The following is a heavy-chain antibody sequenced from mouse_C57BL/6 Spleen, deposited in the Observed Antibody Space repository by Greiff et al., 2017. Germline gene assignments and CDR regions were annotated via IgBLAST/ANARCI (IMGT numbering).Heavy chain of an antibody. CDR1: GYSFTSYY. J-gene: IGHJ4*01. D-gene: IGHD2-4*01. V-gene: IGHV1-66*01. CDR3: ARTKDYDVYYAMDY. Sequence: QVQLQQSGPELVKPGASVKISCKASGYSFTSYYIHWVKQRPGQGLEWIGWIYPGSGNTKYNEKFKGKATLTADTSSSTAYMQLSSLTSEDSAVYYCARTKDYDVYYAMDYWGQGTSVTVSS. CDR2: IYPGSGNT.